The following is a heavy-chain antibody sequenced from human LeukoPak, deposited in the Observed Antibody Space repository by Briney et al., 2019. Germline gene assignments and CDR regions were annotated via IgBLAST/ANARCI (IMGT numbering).Heavy chain of an antibody. CDR1: GGSISSYY. Sequence: ETLSLTCTVSGGSISSYYWSWIREPAGKGLEWIGRIYTSGSTNYNPSLKSRVTMSVDTSKNQFSLKLSSVTAADTAVYYCARDGHYYYYYMDVWGKGTTVTVSS. V-gene: IGHV4-4*07. J-gene: IGHJ6*03. CDR2: IYTSGST. CDR3: ARDGHYYYYYMDV.